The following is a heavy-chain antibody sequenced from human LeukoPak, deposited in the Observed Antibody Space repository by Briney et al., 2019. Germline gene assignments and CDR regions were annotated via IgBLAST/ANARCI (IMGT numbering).Heavy chain of an antibody. CDR1: GFTVSSSY. Sequence: GGSLRLSCAASGFTVSSSYMSWVRQAPGKGLEWVSVIYSGGSTYYADSVKGRFTISRDNSKNTLYLQMNSLRAEDTAVYYCARENGYSSGWYRTDAFDIWGQGTMVTVSS. J-gene: IGHJ3*02. V-gene: IGHV3-66*01. CDR2: IYSGGST. D-gene: IGHD6-19*01. CDR3: ARENGYSSGWYRTDAFDI.